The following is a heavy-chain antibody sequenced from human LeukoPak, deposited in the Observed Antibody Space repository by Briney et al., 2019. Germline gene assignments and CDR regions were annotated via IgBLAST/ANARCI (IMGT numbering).Heavy chain of an antibody. Sequence: GGSLRLSCAASGFTFSSFAIHWVRQAPGKGLEWVAIIWFDGSNKYYADSVKGRFTISRDNSKNTLYLQMNSLRAEDTAVYYCAESGVSGFDYWGQGTLVTVSS. D-gene: IGHD3-10*01. V-gene: IGHV3-33*06. J-gene: IGHJ4*02. CDR2: IWFDGSNK. CDR1: GFTFSSFA. CDR3: AESGVSGFDY.